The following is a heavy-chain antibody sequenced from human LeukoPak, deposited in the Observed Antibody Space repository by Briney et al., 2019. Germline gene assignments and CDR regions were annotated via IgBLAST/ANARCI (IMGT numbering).Heavy chain of an antibody. Sequence: SGGSLRLSCAASGFTFAGYAMTWVRQAPGKGLEWVANIKQDGSEKNYVDSVKGRFTISRDNAKNSLDLQMNRLRAEDTAVYYCAKLAQHGVTFDYWGQGTLVTVSS. J-gene: IGHJ4*02. CDR1: GFTFAGYA. CDR3: AKLAQHGVTFDY. V-gene: IGHV3-7*03. D-gene: IGHD4-23*01. CDR2: IKQDGSEK.